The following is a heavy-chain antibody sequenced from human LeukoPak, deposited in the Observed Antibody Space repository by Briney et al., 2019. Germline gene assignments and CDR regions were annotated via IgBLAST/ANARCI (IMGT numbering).Heavy chain of an antibody. V-gene: IGHV3-53*05. Sequence: GGSLRLSCAASGFTVSSNYMSWVRQAPGKGLEWVSVIYSVGSTYYADSVKGRFTISRDNSKNTLYLQMNSLRAEDTAVYYCARGYYDILTGYYTRYYFDYWGQGTLVTVSS. CDR1: GFTVSSNY. D-gene: IGHD3-9*01. J-gene: IGHJ4*02. CDR3: ARGYYDILTGYYTRYYFDY. CDR2: IYSVGST.